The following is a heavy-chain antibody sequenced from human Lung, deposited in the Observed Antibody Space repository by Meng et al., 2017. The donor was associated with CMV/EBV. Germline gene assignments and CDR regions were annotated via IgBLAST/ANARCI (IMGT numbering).Heavy chain of an antibody. CDR1: GFTFSSYE. Sequence: SCAASGFTFSSYEMNWVRQAPGKGLEWVSCMSSSGSTIYYADSVKGRFTISRDNAKKSLYLQMNSLRAEDTAVYYCARGEFSWYDNWFDPWGEGXLVTVSS. CDR2: MSSSGSTI. J-gene: IGHJ5*02. V-gene: IGHV3-48*03. D-gene: IGHD6-13*01. CDR3: ARGEFSWYDNWFDP.